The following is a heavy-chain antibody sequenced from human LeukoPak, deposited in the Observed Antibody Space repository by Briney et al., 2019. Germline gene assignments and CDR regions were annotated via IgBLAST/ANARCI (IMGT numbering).Heavy chain of an antibody. D-gene: IGHD6-13*01. CDR2: TRYDGSNK. CDR1: GFTFSSYG. J-gene: IGHJ4*02. Sequence: PGGSLRLSCAASGFTFSSYGMHWVRQAPGKGLEWVAGTRYDGSNKNYADSVKGRFTISRDNSNNTLYLQMNSLRVEDTAVYYCARGGAAAALDYWGQGTLVTVSS. V-gene: IGHV3-33*01. CDR3: ARGGAAAALDY.